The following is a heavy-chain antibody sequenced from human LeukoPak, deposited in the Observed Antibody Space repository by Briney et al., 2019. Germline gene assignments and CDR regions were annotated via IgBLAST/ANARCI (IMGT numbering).Heavy chain of an antibody. D-gene: IGHD6-19*01. Sequence: SETLSLSCTVSGVSISSDSYYWSWIRQPPGKGLERIASIYYSGSTYYNPSLTSRVTISVYTSRNQFSLKLSSVTAADTAVYYCASLAVAGLSEGYWGQGTLVIVSS. V-gene: IGHV4-39*01. J-gene: IGHJ4*02. CDR3: ASLAVAGLSEGY. CDR2: IYYSGST. CDR1: GVSISSDSYY.